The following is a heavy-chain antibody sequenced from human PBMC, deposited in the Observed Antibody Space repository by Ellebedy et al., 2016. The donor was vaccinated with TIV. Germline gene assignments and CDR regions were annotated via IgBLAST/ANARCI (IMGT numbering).Heavy chain of an antibody. Sequence: MPSETLSLTCTVSGGSMTTNDFYWGWIRQPPGKGLEWIASIYFGGGTYYNPSLKSRVTISVDTSKNQFSLKLSSVTAADTAVYYCARADYGDSGAYYYGLDVWGQGTTVTVSS. J-gene: IGHJ6*02. D-gene: IGHD4-17*01. CDR2: IYFGGGT. CDR1: GGSMTTNDFY. CDR3: ARADYGDSGAYYYGLDV. V-gene: IGHV4-39*07.